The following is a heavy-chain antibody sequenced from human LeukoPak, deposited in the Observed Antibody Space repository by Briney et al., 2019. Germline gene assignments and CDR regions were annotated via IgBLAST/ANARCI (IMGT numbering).Heavy chain of an antibody. CDR2: INHNGNVN. CDR1: GFTFSSYW. J-gene: IGHJ6*02. V-gene: IGHV3-7*01. CDR3: AREDFYYYGMDV. Sequence: GGSLRLSCAASGFTFSSYWMNWARQAPGKGLEWVASINHNGNVNYYVDPVKGRFTISRDNAKNSLYLQMNSLRAEDTAVYYCAREDFYYYGMDVWGQGTAVTVSS.